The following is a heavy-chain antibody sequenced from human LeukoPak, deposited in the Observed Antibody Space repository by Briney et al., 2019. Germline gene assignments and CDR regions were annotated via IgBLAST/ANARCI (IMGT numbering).Heavy chain of an antibody. CDR1: GYTFTGYY. V-gene: IGHV1-2*02. CDR2: INPNSGGT. Sequence: GASVKVSCKASGYTFTGYYMYWVRQAPGHALEWMGWINPNSGGTNYAQKFQGRVTMTRDTSISTAYMELSRLRSDDTAVYYCARGLGSGGSWTDNWFDPWGQGTLVTVSS. CDR3: ARGLGSGGSWTDNWFDP. J-gene: IGHJ5*02. D-gene: IGHD2-15*01.